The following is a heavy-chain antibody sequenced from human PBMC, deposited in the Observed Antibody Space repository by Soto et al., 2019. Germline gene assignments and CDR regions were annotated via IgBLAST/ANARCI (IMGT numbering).Heavy chain of an antibody. CDR2: INHSGGT. V-gene: IGHV4-34*02. J-gene: IGHJ6*02. Sequence: QVQLQQWGAGLLKPSETLSLTCVVYGGSFSGYYWTWIRQAPGKGLEWIGEINHSGGTNYNSSLKRGVTISVDTSTNQFSLILYPVTAADTAVYSCARVLQYSHCWSGYQHEGPYDMDVWGQGTTVTVSS. CDR3: ARVLQYSHCWSGYQHEGPYDMDV. CDR1: GGSFSGYY. D-gene: IGHD3-3*02.